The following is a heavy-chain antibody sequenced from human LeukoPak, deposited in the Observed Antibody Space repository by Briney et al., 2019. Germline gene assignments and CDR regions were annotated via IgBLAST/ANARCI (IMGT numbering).Heavy chain of an antibody. J-gene: IGHJ4*02. CDR3: ARDEGYYFDY. Sequence: TGGFLRLSCAASGFTVSDNHMSWVRQAPGKGLEWVSIIYSAGRTYYTDSVKGRFTISRDNSKNTLYLQMNSLRAEDTAVYYCARDEGYYFDYWGQGTLVTVSS. CDR1: GFTVSDNH. V-gene: IGHV3-53*05. CDR2: IYSAGRT.